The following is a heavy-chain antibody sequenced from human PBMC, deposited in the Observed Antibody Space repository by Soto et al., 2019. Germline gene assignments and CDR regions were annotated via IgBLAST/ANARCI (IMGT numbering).Heavy chain of an antibody. CDR2: IIPIFGTA. J-gene: IGHJ6*02. CDR3: ARDGSGYRSRASPMDV. D-gene: IGHD3-22*01. CDR1: GDTFSSYA. V-gene: IGHV1-69*01. Sequence: QVQLVQSGAEVKKPGSSVKVSCKASGDTFSSYAISGVRQAPGQGLEWMGGIIPIFGTANYAQKCQGRVTITADESTSTAYMELSSLRSEDTAVYYCARDGSGYRSRASPMDVWGQGTTVTVSS.